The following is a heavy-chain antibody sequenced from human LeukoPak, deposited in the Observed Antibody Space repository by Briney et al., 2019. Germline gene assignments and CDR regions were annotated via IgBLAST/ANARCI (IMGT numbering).Heavy chain of an antibody. D-gene: IGHD6-19*01. CDR2: ISYDGSNK. Sequence: GGSLRLSCAASGFTFSSYAVHWVRQAPGKGLEWVAIISYDGSNKYYADSVKGRFTISRDNPQNSLYLQMNSLRAEDTAVYYCARVARPWGISVAGTFDSWGQGTLVTVSS. J-gene: IGHJ4*02. CDR1: GFTFSSYA. V-gene: IGHV3-30*04. CDR3: ARVARPWGISVAGTFDS.